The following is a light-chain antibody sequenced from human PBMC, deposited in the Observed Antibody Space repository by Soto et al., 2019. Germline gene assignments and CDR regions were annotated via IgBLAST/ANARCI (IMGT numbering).Light chain of an antibody. CDR2: GAS. CDR3: QQYNNWPLT. CDR1: QSISSF. J-gene: IGKJ4*01. V-gene: IGKV3D-15*01. Sequence: IVLTHSPATLSLSPCERATLSFRASQSISSFLAWYQQKPGQAPRLLIYGASSRATGIPDRFSGSGSGTEFTLTISSLQSEDFAVYYCQQYNNWPLTFGGGTKVDI.